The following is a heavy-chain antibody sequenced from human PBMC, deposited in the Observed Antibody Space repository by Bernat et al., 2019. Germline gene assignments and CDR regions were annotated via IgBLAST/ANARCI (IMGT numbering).Heavy chain of an antibody. CDR2: INEDGSEK. Sequence: VQLVESGGGVVQPGRSLRLSCAASGFTFSSYGMHWVRQAPGKGLEWVAVINEDGSEKHYVHSVEGRFTISRDTAKNSLFLQMNSLRAEDTAVYYCARRFKNSFDYWGQGTLVTVSS. D-gene: IGHD1/OR15-1a*01. CDR1: GFTFSSYG. J-gene: IGHJ4*02. V-gene: IGHV3-7*03. CDR3: ARRFKNSFDY.